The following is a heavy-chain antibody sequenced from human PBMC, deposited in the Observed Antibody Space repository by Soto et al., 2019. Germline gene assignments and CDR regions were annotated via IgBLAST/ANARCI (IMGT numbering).Heavy chain of an antibody. V-gene: IGHV3-13*01. CDR2: IGAGGDT. Sequence: EVQLVESGGGLVQPGGSLRLSCAASGFTFSSYYTFSNYDMHWVRQAAGKGLEWVSAIGAGGDTYYPGSVNGRFTIYRDNAKNSLYLQMNSLRVGDTDVDYCAREVTDGSSVCWHLDLWGSGTLVTVSS. D-gene: IGHD3-10*01. J-gene: IGHJ2*01. CDR3: AREVTDGSSVCWHLDL. CDR1: GFTFSSYYTFSNYD.